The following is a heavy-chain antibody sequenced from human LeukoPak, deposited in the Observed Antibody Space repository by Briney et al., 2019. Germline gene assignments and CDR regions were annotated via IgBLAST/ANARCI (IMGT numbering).Heavy chain of an antibody. V-gene: IGHV1-8*01. D-gene: IGHD6-19*01. CDR2: MNPNSGNT. CDR3: ASFYSSGWEPLFDY. J-gene: IGHJ4*02. CDR1: GYTFTSYD. Sequence: ASVKVSCKASGYTFTSYDINWVRQATGQGLEWMGWMNPNSGNTGYAQKFQGRVTMTRNTSISTAYMELNSLRAEDTAVYYCASFYSSGWEPLFDYWGQGTLVTVSS.